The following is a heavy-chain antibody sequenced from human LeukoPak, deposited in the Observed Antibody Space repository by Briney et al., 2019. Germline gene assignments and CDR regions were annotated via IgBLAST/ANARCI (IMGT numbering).Heavy chain of an antibody. D-gene: IGHD1-1*01. CDR1: GGSISSGDYY. CDR2: IYYSGST. V-gene: IGHV4-30-4*01. Sequence: PSETLSLTCTVSGGSISSGDYYWSWIRQPPGKGLEWIGYIYYSGSTYYNPSLKSRVTISVDTSKNQFSLKLSSVTAADTAVYYCARGPPYTQFDPWGQGTLVTVSS. CDR3: ARGPPYTQFDP. J-gene: IGHJ5*02.